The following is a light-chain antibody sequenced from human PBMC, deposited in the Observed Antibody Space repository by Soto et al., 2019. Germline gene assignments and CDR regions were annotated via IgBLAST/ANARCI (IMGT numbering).Light chain of an antibody. CDR3: QQIYSVPWT. CDR2: DAS. V-gene: IGKV1-39*01. Sequence: DIQLTQSPSSLPASVGDRVTITCRASQSISSYLNWYQKRPGKGPKLLIYDASRLQSGVPSRFSGSGSGTDFTLTISSLQPEDSATYYCQQIYSVPWTFGPGTKVDIK. CDR1: QSISSY. J-gene: IGKJ1*01.